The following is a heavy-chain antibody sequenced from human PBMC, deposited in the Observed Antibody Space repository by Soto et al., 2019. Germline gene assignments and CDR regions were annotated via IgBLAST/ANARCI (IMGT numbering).Heavy chain of an antibody. CDR3: AKTSTVTTPWYYYYGMDV. D-gene: IGHD4-17*01. V-gene: IGHV3-23*01. Sequence: EVRLLESGGGLVQPGGSLRLSCAASGFTFSSYAMSWVRQAPGKGLEWVSTISGSGGGTYYADSMKGRFTISRDNSKNTLYLQMYSLRVEDTAVYYCAKTSTVTTPWYYYYGMDVWGQGTTVTVSS. CDR2: ISGSGGGT. J-gene: IGHJ6*02. CDR1: GFTFSSYA.